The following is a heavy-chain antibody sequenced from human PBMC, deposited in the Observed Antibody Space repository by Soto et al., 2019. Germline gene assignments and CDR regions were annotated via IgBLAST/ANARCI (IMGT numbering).Heavy chain of an antibody. V-gene: IGHV2-5*02. CDR2: IYWDDDK. D-gene: IGHD6-13*01. CDR1: GFSLTTNGVG. CDR3: AYCGYYSSSWFPDY. J-gene: IGHJ4*02. Sequence: QITLKESGPSLVKHTQTLTLTCTFSGFSLTTNGVGVGWIRQSPGEALEWLALIYWDDDKRYSPSLKSRLTITKDTSKNQVVLTMTNMDSVDTATYYCAYCGYYSSSWFPDYWGQGTLVTVSS.